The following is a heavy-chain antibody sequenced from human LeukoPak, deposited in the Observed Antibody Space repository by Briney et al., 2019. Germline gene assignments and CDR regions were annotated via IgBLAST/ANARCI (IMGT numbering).Heavy chain of an antibody. CDR3: ARTIAVGNWFDP. V-gene: IGHV3-21*01. D-gene: IGHD6-19*01. CDR2: ISSSSSYI. J-gene: IGHJ5*02. CDR1: GFTFSSYS. Sequence: GGSPRLSCAASGFTFSSYSMNWVRQAPGKGLEWVSSISSSSSYIYYADSVKGRFTISRDNAKNSLYLQMNSLRAEDTAVYYCARTIAVGNWFDPWGQGTLVTVSS.